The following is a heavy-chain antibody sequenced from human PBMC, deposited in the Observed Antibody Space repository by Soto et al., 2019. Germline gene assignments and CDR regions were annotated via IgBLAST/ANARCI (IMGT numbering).Heavy chain of an antibody. Sequence: QVQLVQCGAEVKKPGSSVKVSCKASGGTFSSYAISWVRQAPGQGLAWIGGIIPIFGTANYAQKFQCRVTITVDESTSTGYTELSSLRSEDTAVYYCARDHCISPSCYADYWGQGTLVTVSS. CDR2: IIPIFGTA. J-gene: IGHJ4*02. CDR3: ARDHCISPSCYADY. D-gene: IGHD2-2*01. CDR1: GGTFSSYA. V-gene: IGHV1-69*12.